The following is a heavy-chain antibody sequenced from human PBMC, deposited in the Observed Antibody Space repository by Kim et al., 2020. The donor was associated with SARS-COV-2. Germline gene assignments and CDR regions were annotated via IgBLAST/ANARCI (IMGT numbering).Heavy chain of an antibody. CDR3: ARDSTTNYFDF. CDR1: GGSISSADYY. CDR2: IYYSGSA. V-gene: IGHV4-31*03. J-gene: IGHJ4*02. Sequence: SETLSLTCTVSGGSISSADYYWSWIRQLPGKGLEWIGYIYYSGSAYYNPSLKSRLTMSVDTSKNQFSLKLTSVTAADTAVYYCARDSTTNYFDFWGQGTL.